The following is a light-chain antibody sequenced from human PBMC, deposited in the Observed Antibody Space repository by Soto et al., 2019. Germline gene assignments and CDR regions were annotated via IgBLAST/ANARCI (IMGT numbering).Light chain of an antibody. CDR3: QQYKSYAT. J-gene: IGKJ5*01. V-gene: IGKV1-5*01. CDR2: DAS. CDR1: QSISRW. Sequence: DIQMPRAPGTLSASAGNRITITCRASQSISRWLAWYQQKPGKAPEVLIYDASSLRSGVPSRFSGGGSGTEFTLTISILQPDDFATYYCQQYKSYATFGQGTRLEI.